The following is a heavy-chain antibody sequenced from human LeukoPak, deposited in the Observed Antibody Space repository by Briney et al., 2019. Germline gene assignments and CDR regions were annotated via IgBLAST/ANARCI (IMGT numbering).Heavy chain of an antibody. CDR3: ARDIVATIAYYYDMDV. V-gene: IGHV3-48*03. J-gene: IGHJ6*02. D-gene: IGHD5-12*01. CDR2: ISSSGSTI. CDR1: GFTFSSYE. Sequence: PGGSLRLSCAASGFTFSSYEMNWVRQAPGKGLEWVSYISSSGSTIYYADSVKGRFTISRDNAKNSLYLQMNSLRAEDTAVYYCARDIVATIAYYYDMDVWGQGTTVTVSS.